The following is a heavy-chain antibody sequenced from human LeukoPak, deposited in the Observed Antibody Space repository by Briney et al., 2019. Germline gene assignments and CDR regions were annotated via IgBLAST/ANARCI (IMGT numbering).Heavy chain of an antibody. Sequence: GGSLRLSCAASGFTFSSYAMHWVRQAPGKGLEYVSAISSNGGSTYYANSVKGRFTISRDNSKNTLYLQMGSLRAEDTAVYYCARDRYNWNYIFENADAFDIWGQGTMVTVSS. CDR2: ISSNGGST. D-gene: IGHD1-7*01. V-gene: IGHV3-64*01. CDR1: GFTFSSYA. J-gene: IGHJ3*02. CDR3: ARDRYNWNYIFENADAFDI.